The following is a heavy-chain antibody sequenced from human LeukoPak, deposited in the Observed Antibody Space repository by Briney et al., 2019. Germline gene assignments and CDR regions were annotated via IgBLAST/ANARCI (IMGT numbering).Heavy chain of an antibody. Sequence: GGSLRLSCAASGFTFSNFVMSWVRQAPGKGLEWVSTISDTGLTTYYADSVKGRFTISRDNSENTLYLQMNSLRAEDTAVYYCATGQFGVLIIGYYYYYLDVWGKGTTVTASS. J-gene: IGHJ6*03. CDR1: GFTFSNFV. CDR3: ATGQFGVLIIGYYYYYLDV. CDR2: ISDTGLTT. V-gene: IGHV3-23*01. D-gene: IGHD3-3*01.